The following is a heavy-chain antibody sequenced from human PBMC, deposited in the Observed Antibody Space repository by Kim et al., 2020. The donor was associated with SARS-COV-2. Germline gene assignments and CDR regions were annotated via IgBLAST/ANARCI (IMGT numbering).Heavy chain of an antibody. J-gene: IGHJ3*02. CDR1: GFTFSSYS. D-gene: IGHD3-9*01. CDR3: ARDHREYDILTGYYSSAFDI. Sequence: GGSLRLSCAASGFTFSSYSMNWVRQAPGKGLEWVSSISSSSSYIYYADSVKGRFTISRDNAKNSLYLQMNSLRAEDTAVYYCARDHREYDILTGYYSSAFDIWGQGTMVTVSS. V-gene: IGHV3-21*01. CDR2: ISSSSSYI.